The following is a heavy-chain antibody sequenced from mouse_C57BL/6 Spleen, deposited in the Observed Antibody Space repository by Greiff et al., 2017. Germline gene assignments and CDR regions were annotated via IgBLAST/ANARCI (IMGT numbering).Heavy chain of an antibody. J-gene: IGHJ1*03. V-gene: IGHV1-55*01. Sequence: QVQLQQPGAELVKPGASVKMSCKASGYTFTSYWITWVKQRPGQGLEWIGDIYPGSGSTNYNEKFKSKATLTVDTSSSTAYMQLSSLTSEDAAVYYCARMAYYSNYEGYFDVWGTGTTVTVSS. CDR2: IYPGSGST. D-gene: IGHD2-5*01. CDR3: ARMAYYSNYEGYFDV. CDR1: GYTFTSYW.